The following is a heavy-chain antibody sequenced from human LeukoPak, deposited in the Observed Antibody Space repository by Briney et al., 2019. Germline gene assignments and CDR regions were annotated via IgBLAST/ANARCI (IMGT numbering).Heavy chain of an antibody. CDR1: TFTFGSHS. CDR2: ISSSSSYI. D-gene: IGHD2-15*01. J-gene: IGHJ4*02. V-gene: IGHV3-21*01. Sequence: GGSLRLSCAASTFTFGSHSMNWVRQAPGKGLEWVSSISSSSSYIYYADSVEGRFTISRDNAKNSLYLQMNNLRADDTAVYYCASRHCSGGSCYWAFDYWGQGTRVTVSS. CDR3: ASRHCSGGSCYWAFDY.